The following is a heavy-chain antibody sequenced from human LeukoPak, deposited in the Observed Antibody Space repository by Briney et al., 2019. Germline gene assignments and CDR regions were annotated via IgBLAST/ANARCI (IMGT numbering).Heavy chain of an antibody. V-gene: IGHV3-7*01. CDR2: IKQDGSEK. CDR3: ARDRAAVAGKRLDY. D-gene: IGHD6-19*01. Sequence: PGGSLRLSCAASGFTVSSNYMSWVRQAPGKGLERVANIKQDGSEKYYVDSVKGRFTISRDNAKNSLYLQMNSLRAEDTAVYYCARDRAAVAGKRLDYWGQGTLVTVTS. CDR1: GFTVSSNY. J-gene: IGHJ4*02.